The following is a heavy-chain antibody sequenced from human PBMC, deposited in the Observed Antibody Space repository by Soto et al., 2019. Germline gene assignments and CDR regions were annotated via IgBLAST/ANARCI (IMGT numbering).Heavy chain of an antibody. CDR1: GFTFSDHY. V-gene: IGHV3-7*04. CDR2: IKQDGSEK. D-gene: IGHD3-10*01. CDR3: GRGAGIGDC. J-gene: IGHJ4*02. Sequence: PGGSLRLSCVASGFTFSDHYMSWIRRAPGKGLEWVANIKQDGSEKYYVDSVKGRFTISRDNAKNSLYLQMNSLGAEDTAVYYCGRGAGIGDCWGQGTLVTVSS.